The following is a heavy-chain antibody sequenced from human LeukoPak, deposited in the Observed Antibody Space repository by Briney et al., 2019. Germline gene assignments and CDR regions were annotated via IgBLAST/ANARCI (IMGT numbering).Heavy chain of an antibody. J-gene: IGHJ4*02. D-gene: IGHD1-26*01. CDR1: GYTFTSYG. CDR3: ARDDGAYSGSYYFDY. CDR2: ISAYNGNT. V-gene: IGHV1-18*01. Sequence: ASVKVSCKASGYTFTSYGISWVRQAPGQGLEWMGWISAYNGNTNYAQKLQGRVTMTTDTSTSTAYMELRSLRSDDTAVYYCARDDGAYSGSYYFDYRGQGTLVTVSS.